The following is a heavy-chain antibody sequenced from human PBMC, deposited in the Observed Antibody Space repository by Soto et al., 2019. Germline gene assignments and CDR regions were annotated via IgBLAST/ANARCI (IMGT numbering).Heavy chain of an antibody. V-gene: IGHV1-18*01. J-gene: IGHJ4*02. CDR2: ISAYNGNT. Sequence: AAVKLCCKASGYTFTSYGISWVRQAPGQGLEWMGWISAYNGNTNYAQKLQGRVTMTTDTSTSTAYMELRSLRSDDTAVYYCARDPPYDYVWGSYRRPFDYCGQRTLVTFSA. CDR1: GYTFTSYG. CDR3: ARDPPYDYVWGSYRRPFDY. D-gene: IGHD3-16*02.